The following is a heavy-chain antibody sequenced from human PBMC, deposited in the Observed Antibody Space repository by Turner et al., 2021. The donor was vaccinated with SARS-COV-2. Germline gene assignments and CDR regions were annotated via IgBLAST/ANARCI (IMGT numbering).Heavy chain of an antibody. CDR2: VYYRGNT. J-gene: IGHJ6*03. CDR1: GGPIRSSSYY. CDR3: ARVKSTVTTYYYYYMDV. D-gene: IGHD4-4*01. Sequence: QLQLQESGPGLVKPSETLSLTCSVPGGPIRSSSYYWGWIRQPPGKGPEWIGSVYYRGNTYYNPSLESRVTISVDTSNNQFSLKLNSVTAADTAVYYCARVKSTVTTYYYYYMDVWGKGTTVTVSS. V-gene: IGHV4-39*01.